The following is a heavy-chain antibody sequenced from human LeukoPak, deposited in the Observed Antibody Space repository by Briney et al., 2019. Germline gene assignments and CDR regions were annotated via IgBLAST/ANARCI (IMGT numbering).Heavy chain of an antibody. CDR2: ISSDGSST. CDR1: GFTFRSYW. D-gene: IGHD1-26*01. Sequence: PGGSLRLSCAASGFTFRSYWMHWVRQAPGKGLVWVSRISSDGSSTIYADSVKGRFTMSRENAYNTLYLQMNSLRGEDTAVYYCARQWELPEAYYMDVWGKGTTVTVSS. CDR3: ARQWELPEAYYMDV. V-gene: IGHV3-74*01. J-gene: IGHJ6*03.